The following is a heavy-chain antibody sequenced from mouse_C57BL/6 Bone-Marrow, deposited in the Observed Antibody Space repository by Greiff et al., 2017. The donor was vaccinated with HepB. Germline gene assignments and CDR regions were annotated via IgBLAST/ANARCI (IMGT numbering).Heavy chain of an antibody. CDR1: GFTFSSYA. J-gene: IGHJ2*01. V-gene: IGHV5-4*01. CDR3: ARDYFDY. Sequence: EVKLMESGGGLVKPGGSLKLSCAASGFTFSSYAMSWVRQTPEKRLEWVATISDGGSYTYYPDNVKGRFTISRDNAKKNLYLQMSHLKSEDTAMYYCARDYFDYWGQGTTLTVSS. CDR2: ISDGGSYT.